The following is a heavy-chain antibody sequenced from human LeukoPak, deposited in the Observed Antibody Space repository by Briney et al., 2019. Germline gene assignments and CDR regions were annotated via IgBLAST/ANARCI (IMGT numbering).Heavy chain of an antibody. Sequence: PGGSLRLSRAASGFTFSSYSMNWVRQAPGKGLEWVSSISSSSSYIYYADSVKGRFTISRDNAKNSLYLQMNSLRAEDTAVYYCARDRIVGAAIDYWGQGTLVTVSS. CDR2: ISSSSSYI. V-gene: IGHV3-21*01. J-gene: IGHJ4*02. CDR1: GFTFSSYS. D-gene: IGHD1-26*01. CDR3: ARDRIVGAAIDY.